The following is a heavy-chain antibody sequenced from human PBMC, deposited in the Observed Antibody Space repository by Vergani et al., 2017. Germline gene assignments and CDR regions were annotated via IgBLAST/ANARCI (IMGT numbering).Heavy chain of an antibody. CDR2: MSSGDSI. CDR3: ARETDTGSSVSYNYYAMDV. CDR1: GFTFSDHY. Sequence: QVQLVESGGGLVKPGGSLRLSCAASGFTFSDHYMSWVRQAPGKGLEWISYMSSGDSIYYAYSVKGRFTVSRDNTKNTLYLQMNSLRAEDTAVYYCARETDTGSSVSYNYYAMDVWGQGTTVSVSS. D-gene: IGHD3-9*01. V-gene: IGHV3-11*04. J-gene: IGHJ6*02.